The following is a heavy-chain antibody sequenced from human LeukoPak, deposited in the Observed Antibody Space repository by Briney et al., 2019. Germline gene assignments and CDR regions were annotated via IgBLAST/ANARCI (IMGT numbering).Heavy chain of an antibody. J-gene: IGHJ4*02. V-gene: IGHV1-69*04. CDR1: GGTFSSYA. D-gene: IGHD1-26*01. Sequence: ASVKVSCKASGGTFSSYAVSWVRQAPGQGLEWMGRIIPILGIANYAQKFQGRVTITADKSTSTAYMELSGLRSEDTAAYYCARGFREVGATGYFDYWGQGTLVTVSS. CDR2: IIPILGIA. CDR3: ARGFREVGATGYFDY.